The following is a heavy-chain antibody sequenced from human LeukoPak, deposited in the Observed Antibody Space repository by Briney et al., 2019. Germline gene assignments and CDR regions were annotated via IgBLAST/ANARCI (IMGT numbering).Heavy chain of an antibody. CDR1: GFTFSRLW. V-gene: IGHV3-7*01. J-gene: IGHJ4*02. Sequence: PGGSLRLSCAASGFTFSRLWMTWVRQAPGEGLEWMASIKQGGSEKYYADSVKGRFTVSRDDAKSSLYLQMNSLSADDTAVYYCAKGPNYGARVDYSDFWGQGTKVTVSS. CDR3: AKGPNYGARVDYSDF. CDR2: IKQGGSEK. D-gene: IGHD4-17*01.